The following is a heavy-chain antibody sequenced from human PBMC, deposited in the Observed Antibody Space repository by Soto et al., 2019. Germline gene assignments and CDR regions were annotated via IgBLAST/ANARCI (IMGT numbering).Heavy chain of an antibody. CDR1: GFTFSIYG. CDR3: AKPYSGNYPRPFDY. CDR2: ISYHGSNK. Sequence: GGSLRLSCAASGFTFSIYGMHWVRQAPGKGLEWAAAISYHGSNKFYADSVKGRFTISRDNSKNTLYLQMDSPRAEDTAVYYCAKPYSGNYPRPFDYWGQGALVTVSS. J-gene: IGHJ4*02. V-gene: IGHV3-30*18. D-gene: IGHD1-26*01.